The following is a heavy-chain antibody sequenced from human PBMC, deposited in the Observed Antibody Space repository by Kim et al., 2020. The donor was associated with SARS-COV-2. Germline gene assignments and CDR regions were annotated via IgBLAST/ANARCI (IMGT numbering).Heavy chain of an antibody. CDR2: IYYSGST. CDR3: ARTPMIVAWNWFDP. J-gene: IGHJ5*02. V-gene: IGHV4-39*01. Sequence: SETLSLTCTVSGGSISSSSYYWGWIRQPPGKGLEWIGSIYYSGSTYYNPSLKSRVTISVDTSKNQFSLKLSSVTAADTAVYYCARTPMIVAWNWFDPWGQGTLVTVSS. CDR1: GGSISSSSYY. D-gene: IGHD3-22*01.